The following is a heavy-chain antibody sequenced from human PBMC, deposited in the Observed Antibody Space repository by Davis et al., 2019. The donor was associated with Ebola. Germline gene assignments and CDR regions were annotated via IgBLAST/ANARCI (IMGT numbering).Heavy chain of an antibody. D-gene: IGHD3-3*01. CDR2: IYYSGIT. J-gene: IGHJ6*04. CDR1: GGSFSGYY. CDR3: ASSVLRFLEWLLSDYYGMDV. V-gene: IGHV4-34*01. Sequence: SETLSLTCAVYGGSFSGYYWSWIRQPPGKGLEWIGSIYYSGITYYNPSLKSRVTISVDTSKNQFSLKLSSVTAADTAVYYCASSVLRFLEWLLSDYYGMDVWGKGTTVTVSS.